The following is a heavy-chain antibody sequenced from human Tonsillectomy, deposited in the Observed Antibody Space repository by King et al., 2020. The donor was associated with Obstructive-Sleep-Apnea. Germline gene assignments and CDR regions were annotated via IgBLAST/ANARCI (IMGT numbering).Heavy chain of an antibody. V-gene: IGHV3-30*18. D-gene: IGHD2-2*01. J-gene: IGHJ6*02. CDR2: ISYDGSDK. CDR3: AKSDAGYHYYGMDV. Sequence: QLVQSGGGVVQPGRSLRLSCAASGFTFSYYGMHWVRQAPGKGLEWVAIISYDGSDKYYSHSVKGRFTISRDNSKNTRYLQMNSRRADDTAVYYCAKSDAGYHYYGMDVWGQGPTVTVSS. CDR1: GFTFSYYG.